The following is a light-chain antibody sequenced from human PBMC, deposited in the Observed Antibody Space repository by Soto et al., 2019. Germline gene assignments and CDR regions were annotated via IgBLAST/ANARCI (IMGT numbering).Light chain of an antibody. CDR2: EVS. Sequence: QSVLTQPASVSGSPGQSITISCTGTSSDVGGYNYVSWYQQHPGKAPKLMIYEVSNQPSGVSNRFSGSKSGNTASLTISGLQAEDEADYYCSSYTSSSPWVFGGGTKLTVL. CDR3: SSYTSSSPWV. J-gene: IGLJ3*02. CDR1: SSDVGGYNY. V-gene: IGLV2-14*01.